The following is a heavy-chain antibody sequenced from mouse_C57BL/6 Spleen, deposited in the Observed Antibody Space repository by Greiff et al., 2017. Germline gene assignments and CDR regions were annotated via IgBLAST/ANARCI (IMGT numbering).Heavy chain of an antibody. D-gene: IGHD2-5*01. J-gene: IGHJ4*01. Sequence: VMLVESGPGLVQPSQSLSITCTASGFSLTSYGVHWVRQSPGKGLEWLGVICRGGGTDYNADFMSRLSITKDYSKCQVFFKMNSLQADDTAIYYCAKTAAYYSNPTLAMDYWGQGTSVTVSS. CDR1: GFSLTSYG. CDR3: AKTAAYYSNPTLAMDY. CDR2: ICRGGGT. V-gene: IGHV2-5*01.